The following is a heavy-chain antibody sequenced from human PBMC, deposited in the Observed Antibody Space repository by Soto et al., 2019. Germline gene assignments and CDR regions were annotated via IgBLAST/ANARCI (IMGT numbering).Heavy chain of an antibody. D-gene: IGHD2-21*01. CDR1: GFPFNNAW. CDR3: TEYTINVRWGFV. J-gene: IGHJ3*01. Sequence: EVQLVESGGGLVKPGGSLRLSCAASGFPFNNAWMNWVRQAPGKGLEWVGRVKTRDYGGTVDYAAPVKGRFIISRDDSINTMFLQMNSLQTDDTAVYYFTEYTINVRWGFVWGQGTTVTVSS. V-gene: IGHV3-15*07. CDR2: VKTRDYGGTV.